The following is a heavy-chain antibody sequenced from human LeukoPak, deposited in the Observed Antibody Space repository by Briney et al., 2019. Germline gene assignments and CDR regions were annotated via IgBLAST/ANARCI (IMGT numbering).Heavy chain of an antibody. D-gene: IGHD3-22*01. CDR1: GYTFTSYD. CDR3: ARPLYYYDSSGYYSY. Sequence: EASVKVSCKASGYTFTSYDINWVRQAPGQGLEWMGWINPNSGGTNYAQKFQGRVTMTRDTSISTAYMELSRLRSDDTAVYYCARPLYYYDSSGYYSYWGQGTLVTVSS. J-gene: IGHJ4*02. V-gene: IGHV1-2*02. CDR2: INPNSGGT.